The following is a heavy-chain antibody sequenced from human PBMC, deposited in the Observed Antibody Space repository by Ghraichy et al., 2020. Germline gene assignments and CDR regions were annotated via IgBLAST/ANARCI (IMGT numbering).Heavy chain of an antibody. V-gene: IGHV4-34*01. J-gene: IGHJ4*02. CDR1: GGSFSGYY. Sequence: SQTLSLTCAVYGGSFSGYYWSWIRQPPGKGLEWIGEINHSGSTNYNPSLKSRVTISVDTSKNQFSLKLSSVTAADTAVYYCARVRGHQGGEGYWGQGTLVTVSS. CDR2: INHSGST. D-gene: IGHD3-10*01. CDR3: ARVRGHQGGEGY.